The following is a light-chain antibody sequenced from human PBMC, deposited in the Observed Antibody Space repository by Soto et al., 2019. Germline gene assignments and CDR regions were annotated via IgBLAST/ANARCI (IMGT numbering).Light chain of an antibody. V-gene: IGLV1-40*01. CDR2: GNN. CDR1: SSNIGAGYD. Sequence: QSVLTQPPAMSGAPGQRVTISCTGSSSNIGAGYDVHWYQHLPGTAPKLLLFGNNNRPSGVPDRLSGSKSGTSASLAITGLQAEDEAYCYCQSYDIRLRGGVLFGGGTQLPVL. J-gene: IGLJ2*01. CDR3: QSYDIRLRGGVL.